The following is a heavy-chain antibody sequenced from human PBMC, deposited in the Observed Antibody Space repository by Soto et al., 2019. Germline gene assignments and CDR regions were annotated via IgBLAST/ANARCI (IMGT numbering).Heavy chain of an antibody. V-gene: IGHV3-30*03. J-gene: IGHJ6*02. CDR3: ARDLWYYYGMDV. CDR2: ISYDGSNK. D-gene: IGHD2-21*01. CDR1: GFTFSSYG. Sequence: LRLSCAASGFTFSSYGMHWVRQAPGKGLEWVAVISYDGSNKYYADSVKGRFTVSRDNSKNTLYLQMNSLRAEDTAVYYCARDLWYYYGMDVWGQGTTVTVSS.